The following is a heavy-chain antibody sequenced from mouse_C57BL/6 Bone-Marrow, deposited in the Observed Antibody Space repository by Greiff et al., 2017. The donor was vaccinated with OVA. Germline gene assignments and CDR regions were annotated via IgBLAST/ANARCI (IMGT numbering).Heavy chain of an antibody. J-gene: IGHJ4*01. CDR3: ARLRRPYYYAMDY. Sequence: VQLQQSGAELARPGASVKLSCKASGYTFTSYGISWVKQRTGQGLEWIGEIYPRSGNTYYNEKFKGKATLTADKSSSTAYMELRSLTSEDSAVYFCARLRRPYYYAMDYWGQGTSVTVSS. CDR2: IYPRSGNT. V-gene: IGHV1-81*01. CDR1: GYTFTSYG. D-gene: IGHD2-12*01.